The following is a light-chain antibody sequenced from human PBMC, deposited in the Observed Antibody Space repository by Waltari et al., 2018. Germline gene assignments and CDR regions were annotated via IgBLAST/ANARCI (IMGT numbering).Light chain of an antibody. CDR1: QKIGSN. V-gene: IGKV3-15*01. J-gene: IGKJ1*01. CDR2: GAS. CDR3: EHYHNWPPWT. Sequence: EIVMTQSPAILSVSPGERATLSCRASQKIGSNLGWYQQKPGQAPRLQIYGASTRATGDPARFSGRECGTYLTQTSSSLQSEEFAVYDCEHYHNWPPWTFGQGTTVEIK.